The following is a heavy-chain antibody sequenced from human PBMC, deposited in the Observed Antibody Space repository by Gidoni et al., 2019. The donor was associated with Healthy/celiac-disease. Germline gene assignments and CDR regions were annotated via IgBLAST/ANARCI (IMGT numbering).Heavy chain of an antibody. V-gene: IGHV3-23*01. J-gene: IGHJ6*02. CDR1: GFTFSSYA. Sequence: EVQLLESGGGLVQPGGSLRLSCAASGFTFSSYAMSWVRQAPGKGLEWVSAISGSGGSTYYADSVKGRFTISRDNSKNTLYLQMNSLRAEDTAVYYCAKDAGVGSGSQKGYYYYGMDVWGQGTTVTVSS. CDR3: AKDAGVGSGSQKGYYYYGMDV. D-gene: IGHD3-10*01. CDR2: ISGSGGST.